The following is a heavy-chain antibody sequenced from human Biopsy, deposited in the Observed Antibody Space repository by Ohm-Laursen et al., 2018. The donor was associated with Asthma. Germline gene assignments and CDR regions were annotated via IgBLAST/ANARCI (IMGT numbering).Heavy chain of an antibody. CDR3: ARGDSSNWSHYYFDY. CDR2: IYSGGTS. J-gene: IGHJ4*02. Sequence: SLRLSCAATGFAVSRDHMFWVRQAPGKGLEWVSVIYSGGTSHTADSVRGRFTISRDYSKDTLYLQMHSLRAEDTAVYYCARGDSSNWSHYYFDYWGQGTLVTVSS. CDR1: GFAVSRDH. D-gene: IGHD3-22*01. V-gene: IGHV3-53*01.